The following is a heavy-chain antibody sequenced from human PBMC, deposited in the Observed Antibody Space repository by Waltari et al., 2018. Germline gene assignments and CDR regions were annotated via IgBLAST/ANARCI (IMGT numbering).Heavy chain of an antibody. CDR1: GGSISSYY. J-gene: IGHJ6*03. V-gene: IGHV4-4*07. CDR2: IYTSGST. D-gene: IGHD2-15*01. CDR3: ARGGGYCSGGSCSTYYDYYYYYYMDV. Sequence: QVQLQESGPGLVKPSETLSLTCTVSGGSISSYYWSWIRPPAGQGLEWIGRIYTSGSTNYNPSLKSRVTMSVDTSKNQFSLKLSSVTAADTAVYYCARGGGYCSGGSCSTYYDYYYYYYMDVWGKGTTVTVSS.